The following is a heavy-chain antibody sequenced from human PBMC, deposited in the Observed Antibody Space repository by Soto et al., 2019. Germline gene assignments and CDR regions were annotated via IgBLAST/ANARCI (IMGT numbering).Heavy chain of an antibody. J-gene: IGHJ4*02. V-gene: IGHV3-74*01. CDR2: IDGVGTGR. Sequence: RGALVVPCVASGLTFTYYFMNWVRQVPGKGRGWVARIDGVGTGRSYPDSVRGRFTISRANAENMLYLQMNSLGADHTAVYYCTTVFDYWGQGTLVTGSP. CDR3: TTVFDY. CDR1: GLTFTYYF.